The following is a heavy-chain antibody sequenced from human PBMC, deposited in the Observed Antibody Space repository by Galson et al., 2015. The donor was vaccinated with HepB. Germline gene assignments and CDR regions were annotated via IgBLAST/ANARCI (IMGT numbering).Heavy chain of an antibody. CDR2: INHSGST. D-gene: IGHD3-22*01. CDR3: ARAVKPYYYDSSGYYLPYWYFDL. V-gene: IGHV4-34*01. CDR1: GGSFSGYY. J-gene: IGHJ2*01. Sequence: ETLSLTCAVYGGSFSGYYWSWIRQPPGKGLEWIGEINHSGSTNYNPSLKSRVTISVDTSKNQFSLKLSSVTAADTAVYYCARAVKPYYYDSSGYYLPYWYFDLWGRGTLVTVSS.